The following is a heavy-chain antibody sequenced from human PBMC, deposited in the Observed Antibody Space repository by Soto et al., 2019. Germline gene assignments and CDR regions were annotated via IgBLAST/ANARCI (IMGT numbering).Heavy chain of an antibody. V-gene: IGHV4-4*02. CDR2: IYRTGST. Sequence: LSLTCAVSGGSFTSNNWWTWVRQPPGQGLEWIGEIYRTGSTNYNPSLKSRVTISLDKSENQFSLKVTSLTAADTAVYYCASRDPGTSVDYWGQGTVVTVSS. CDR1: GGSFTSNNW. J-gene: IGHJ4*02. D-gene: IGHD1-7*01. CDR3: ASRDPGTSVDY.